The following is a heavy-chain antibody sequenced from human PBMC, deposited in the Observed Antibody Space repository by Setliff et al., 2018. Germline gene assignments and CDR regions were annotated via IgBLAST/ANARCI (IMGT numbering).Heavy chain of an antibody. CDR2: IDTSIYWI. Sequence: GGSRRLSCAASGFTFTAYTMNWVRQAPGQGLEWVASIDTSIYWIYYADSVKGRFTISRDNAKNSLFLQMNNLRAEDTALYYCASSSGWIPWIQHWGLGTLVTVSS. CDR3: ASSSGWIPWIQH. CDR1: GFTFTAYT. V-gene: IGHV3-21*01. J-gene: IGHJ1*01. D-gene: IGHD3-10*01.